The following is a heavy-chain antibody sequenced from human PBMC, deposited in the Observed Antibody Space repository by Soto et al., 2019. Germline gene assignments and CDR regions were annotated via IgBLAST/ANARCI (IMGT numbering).Heavy chain of an antibody. V-gene: IGHV4-4*07. CDR3: ARNTGPAAGWYFDV. CDR2: KSISGNT. J-gene: IGHJ4*02. D-gene: IGHD5-18*01. Sequence: PSETLSLTCTVSGGSMSDYFWTWIRQPAGKRLEWVGRKSISGNTDSNPSLMGRASMSVDTSKNQFSLSLISVTAADTALYYCARNTGPAAGWYFDVWGQGILVTVSS. CDR1: GGSMSDYF.